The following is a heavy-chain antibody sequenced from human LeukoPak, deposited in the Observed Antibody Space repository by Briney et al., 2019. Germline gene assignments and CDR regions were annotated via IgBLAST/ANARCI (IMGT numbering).Heavy chain of an antibody. V-gene: IGHV3-21*01. CDR3: ARGHFGVVLDY. CDR2: IRGDSTET. Sequence: PGGSLRLSCEGSGFTFSSYSMIWVRQAPGKGLEWVSSIRGDSTETRHADSLMGRFTISRDNAKKSLYLQMNSLRAEDTAVYYCARGHFGVVLDYWSQGTLVTVSS. J-gene: IGHJ4*02. CDR1: GFTFSSYS. D-gene: IGHD3-3*01.